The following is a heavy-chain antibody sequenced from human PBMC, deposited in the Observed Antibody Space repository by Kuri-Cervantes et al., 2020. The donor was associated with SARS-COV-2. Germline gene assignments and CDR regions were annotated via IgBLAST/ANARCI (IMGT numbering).Heavy chain of an antibody. Sequence: GESLKISCAASGFTVSSNYMSWVRQAPGKGLEWVSVIYSGGSTYYADSVKGRFTISRDNSKNTLYLQMNSLRAGDTAVYYCAKGIAVATGYFDYWGQGTLVTVSS. CDR3: AKGIAVATGYFDY. CDR2: IYSGGST. J-gene: IGHJ4*02. V-gene: IGHV3-53*01. D-gene: IGHD6-19*01. CDR1: GFTVSSNY.